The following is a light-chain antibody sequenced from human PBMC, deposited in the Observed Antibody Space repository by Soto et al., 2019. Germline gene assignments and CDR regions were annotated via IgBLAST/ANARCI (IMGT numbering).Light chain of an antibody. CDR2: RND. CDR1: NTNMGRNY. J-gene: IGLJ2*01. CDR3: AVWDNSLNGVA. V-gene: IGLV1-47*01. Sequence: QSVLTQTPSASGTPGQRVTISCSGSNTNMGRNYVYWYQQVPGTAPKLLMYRNDVRPSGVADRFTGSKSGTSASLAISGLRSEDEADYYCAVWDNSLNGVAFGGGTKLTVL.